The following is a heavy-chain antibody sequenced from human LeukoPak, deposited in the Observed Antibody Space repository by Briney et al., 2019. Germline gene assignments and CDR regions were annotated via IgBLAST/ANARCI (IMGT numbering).Heavy chain of an antibody. J-gene: IGHJ4*02. D-gene: IGHD3-10*01. CDR1: GGSISSSSYY. V-gene: IGHV4-39*07. CDR2: IYYSGST. Sequence: SETLSLTCTVSGGSISSSSYYWGWIRQPPGKGLEWIGSIYYSGSTYYNPSLKSQVTISVDTSKNQFSLKLSSVTAADTAVYYCARAAYYGSGSYYYYWGQGTLVTVSS. CDR3: ARAAYYGSGSYYYY.